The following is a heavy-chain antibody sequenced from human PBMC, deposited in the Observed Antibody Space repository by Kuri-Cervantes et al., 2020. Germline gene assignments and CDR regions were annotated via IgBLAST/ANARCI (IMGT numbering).Heavy chain of an antibody. Sequence: SVKVSCKASGYTFTGYYMHWVRQAPGQGLEWMGGIIPIFGTANYAQKFQGRVTITADESTSTAYMELRSLRSDDTAVYYCARDSVGAGDYWGQGTLVTVSS. CDR3: ARDSVGAGDY. J-gene: IGHJ4*02. D-gene: IGHD1-26*01. CDR1: GYTFTGYY. CDR2: IIPIFGTA. V-gene: IGHV1-69*13.